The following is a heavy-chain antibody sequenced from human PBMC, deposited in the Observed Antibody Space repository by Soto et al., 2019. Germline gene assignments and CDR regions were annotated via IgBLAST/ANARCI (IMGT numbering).Heavy chain of an antibody. CDR3: ARHISYYGSGTSGDY. CDR1: GYSFTSYW. V-gene: IGHV5-51*01. Sequence: GESLKISCKGSGYSFTSYWIGWVRQMPGKGLEWMGIIYPGDSDTRYSPSFQGQVTISADKSISTAYLQWSGLKASDTAMYYCARHISYYGSGTSGDYWGQGTLVTVSS. D-gene: IGHD3-10*01. J-gene: IGHJ4*02. CDR2: IYPGDSDT.